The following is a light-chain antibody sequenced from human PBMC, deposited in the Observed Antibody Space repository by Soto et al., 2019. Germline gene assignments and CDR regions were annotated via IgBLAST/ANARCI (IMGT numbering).Light chain of an antibody. CDR3: QQYNNYLWT. CDR1: QSISSW. Sequence: DIQMTQSPSTLSAAIGDRVTITCRASQSISSWLAWYQQKPGKAPNLLIYRASTLESGVPSRFSGSGSGTEFTLTISSLQLDDFATYYCQQYNNYLWTFGQGTKVEIK. CDR2: RAS. J-gene: IGKJ1*01. V-gene: IGKV1-5*03.